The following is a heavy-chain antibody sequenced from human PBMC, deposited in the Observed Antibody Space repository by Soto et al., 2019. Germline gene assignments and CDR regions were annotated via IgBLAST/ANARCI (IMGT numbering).Heavy chain of an antibody. CDR2: IIPIFGTA. J-gene: IGHJ4*02. CDR1: GGTFSSYA. D-gene: IGHD2-15*01. V-gene: IGHV1-69*13. Sequence: SVKVSCKASGGTFSSYAISWVRQAPGQGLEWMGGIIPIFGTANYAQKFQGRVTITADESTSTAYMELSSLRSEDTAVYYCAYCSGGSCYSGVPYYFDYWGQGTLVTVSS. CDR3: AYCSGGSCYSGVPYYFDY.